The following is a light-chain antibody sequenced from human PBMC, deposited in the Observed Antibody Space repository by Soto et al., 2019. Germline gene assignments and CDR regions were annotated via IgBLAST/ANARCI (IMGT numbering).Light chain of an antibody. CDR3: QQYNKWRT. J-gene: IGKJ1*01. CDR1: QSVSSSY. CDR2: GAS. V-gene: IGKV3D-15*01. Sequence: EIVMTQSPATLSVSPGERATLSCRASQSVSSSYLAWYQQKPGQAPRLLIYGASSRATGIPARISGSGSGTEFTLTITSLQSEDFAVYYCQQYNKWRTFGQGTKVDIK.